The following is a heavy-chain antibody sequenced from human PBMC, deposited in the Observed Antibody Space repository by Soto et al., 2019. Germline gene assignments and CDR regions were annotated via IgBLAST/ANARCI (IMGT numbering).Heavy chain of an antibody. D-gene: IGHD3-9*01. CDR1: GASISSGSYY. V-gene: IGHV4-39*01. Sequence: QLQLQESGPGLVKPSETLSLTCTVSGASISSGSYYWGWFRQPPGKGLEWIGSVYYIRNTYYNPSLKSRVTISVDTSKNQFSLKLRSVTAADTALYYCAGLNTFLRDWEGYHSYDLDVWGHGTTVTVSS. CDR2: VYYIRNT. CDR3: AGLNTFLRDWEGYHSYDLDV. J-gene: IGHJ6*02.